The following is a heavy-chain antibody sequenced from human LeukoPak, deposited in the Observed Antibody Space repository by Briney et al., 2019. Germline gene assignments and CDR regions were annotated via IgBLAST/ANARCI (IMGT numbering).Heavy chain of an antibody. V-gene: IGHV3-15*07. D-gene: IGHD3-10*01. CDR2: IKSKTDGGTT. J-gene: IGHJ6*02. CDR1: GFTFSNAW. Sequence: GGSLRLSCAASGFTFSNAWMNWVRQAPGKGLEWVGRIKSKTDGGTTDYAAPVKGRFTISRDDSKNTLYLQMNSLKTEDTAAYYCTTDSYGSGSYDYYYYGMDVWGQGTTVTVSS. CDR3: TTDSYGSGSYDYYYYGMDV.